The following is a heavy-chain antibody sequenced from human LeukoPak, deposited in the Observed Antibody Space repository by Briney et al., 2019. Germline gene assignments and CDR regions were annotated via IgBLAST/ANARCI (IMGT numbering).Heavy chain of an antibody. CDR3: ARHLSGVTGYTYGRGIDY. CDR1: AFTFSSYW. J-gene: IGHJ4*02. Sequence: PGGSLRLSCAASAFTFSSYWMTWVRQAPGKGLEWVANIKQDGSEKYYVDSVKGRFTISRDNAKTSLYLQMNSLRAEDTAVYYCARHLSGVTGYTYGRGIDYWGQGTLVTVSS. D-gene: IGHD5-18*01. V-gene: IGHV3-7*01. CDR2: IKQDGSEK.